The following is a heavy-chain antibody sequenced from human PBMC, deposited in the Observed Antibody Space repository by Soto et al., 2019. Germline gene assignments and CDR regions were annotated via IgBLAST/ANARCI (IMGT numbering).Heavy chain of an antibody. J-gene: IGHJ3*02. D-gene: IGHD3-22*01. V-gene: IGHV3-23*01. Sequence: EVQLLESGGGLVQPGGSLRLSCAASGFTFSSYAMSWVRQAPGKGLEWVSAISGSGGSTYYADSVKGRFTISRDNSKNTLYLQMNSLRAEDTAVYYCAKDQFAPPIYYYDSSGYYGDAFDIWGQGTMVTVSS. CDR3: AKDQFAPPIYYYDSSGYYGDAFDI. CDR2: ISGSGGST. CDR1: GFTFSSYA.